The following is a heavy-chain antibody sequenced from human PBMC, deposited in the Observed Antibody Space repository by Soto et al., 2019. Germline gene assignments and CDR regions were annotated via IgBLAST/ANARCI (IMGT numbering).Heavy chain of an antibody. CDR3: ARGLRGPYRGLDP. Sequence: SETLSLTCAVYGGSFSGYYWSWIRQPPGKGLEWIGEINHSGSTNYNPSLKSRVTISVDTSKNQFSLKLSSVTAADTAVYYCARGLRGPYRGLDPWGQGTLVTVSS. CDR2: INHSGST. J-gene: IGHJ5*02. CDR1: GGSFSGYY. V-gene: IGHV4-34*01. D-gene: IGHD5-12*01.